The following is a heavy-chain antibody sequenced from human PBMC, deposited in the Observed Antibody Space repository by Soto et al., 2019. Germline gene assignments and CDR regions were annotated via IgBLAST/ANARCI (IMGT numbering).Heavy chain of an antibody. CDR2: MNPINGAT. CDR3: GRGPSPRAPAGGTPYYYAMDV. V-gene: IGHV1-8*02. J-gene: IGHJ6*02. CDR1: GYDFTAYD. D-gene: IGHD6-13*01. Sequence: ASVKVSCKASGYDFTAYDINWVRQASGKGLEWMGWMNPINGATGSARRFQGRVSMTRNTATATAYLELTSLRSDDSAVYYCGRGPSPRAPAGGTPYYYAMDVWG.